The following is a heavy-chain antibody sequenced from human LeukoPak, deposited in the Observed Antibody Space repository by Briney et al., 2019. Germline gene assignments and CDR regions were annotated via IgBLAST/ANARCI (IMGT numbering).Heavy chain of an antibody. V-gene: IGHV3-23*01. D-gene: IGHD2-15*01. Sequence: GGSLRLSCAASEFIFSNYAMTWVSQAPGKGLEWVLSISGSGATTYYADSVKGRFTISRDNSKNTLCLQFNSLRAEDTAVYYCAKDKATVAAKGPFDYWGQGTLVTVSS. J-gene: IGHJ4*02. CDR1: EFIFSNYA. CDR2: ISGSGATT. CDR3: AKDKATVAAKGPFDY.